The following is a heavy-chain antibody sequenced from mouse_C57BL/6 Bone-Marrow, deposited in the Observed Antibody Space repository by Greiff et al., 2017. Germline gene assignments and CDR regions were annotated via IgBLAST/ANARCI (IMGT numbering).Heavy chain of an antibody. CDR1: GFTFSSYA. J-gene: IGHJ2*01. CDR2: ISSGGDYI. CDR3: TRDRGQLRPYFDY. V-gene: IGHV5-9-1*02. Sequence: DVMLVESGEGLVKPGGSLKLSCAASGFTFSSYAMSWVRQTPEKRLEWVAYISSGGDYIYYADTVKGRFTISRDNARNTLYLQMSSLKSEDTAMYYCTRDRGQLRPYFDYWGQGTTLTVSS. D-gene: IGHD3-2*02.